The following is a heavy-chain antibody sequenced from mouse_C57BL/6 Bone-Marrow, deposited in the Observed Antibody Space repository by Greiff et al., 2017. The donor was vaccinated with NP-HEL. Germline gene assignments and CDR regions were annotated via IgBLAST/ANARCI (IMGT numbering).Heavy chain of an antibody. V-gene: IGHV3-5*01. Sequence: VQLQQSGPGLVKPSQTVFLTCTVTGISITTGNYRWSWIRQFPGNKLEWIGYIYYSGTITYNPSLTSRTTITRDTPKNQFFLEMNSLTAEDTATYYCARDTHYGSSFYWYFDVWGTGTTVTVSS. CDR3: ARDTHYGSSFYWYFDV. CDR2: IYYSGTI. CDR1: GISITTGNYR. D-gene: IGHD1-1*01. J-gene: IGHJ1*03.